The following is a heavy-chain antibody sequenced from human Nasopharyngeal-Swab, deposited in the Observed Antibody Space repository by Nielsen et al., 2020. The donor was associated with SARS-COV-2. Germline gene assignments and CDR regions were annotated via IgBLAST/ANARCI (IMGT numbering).Heavy chain of an antibody. CDR1: GGSFSGYY. J-gene: IGHJ4*02. V-gene: IGHV4-34*01. Sequence: SETLSLTCAVYGGSFSGYYWSWIRQPPGKGLVWIGEINDSGSTNYNPSLKSRVTISVDTSKNQFSLKLSSVTAADTAVYYCARGGIPTGDLPTGYYFDYWGQGTLVTVSS. D-gene: IGHD7-27*01. CDR3: ARGGIPTGDLPTGYYFDY. CDR2: INDSGST.